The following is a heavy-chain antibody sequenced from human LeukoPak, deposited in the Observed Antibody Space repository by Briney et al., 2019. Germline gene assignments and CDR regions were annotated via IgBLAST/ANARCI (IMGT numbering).Heavy chain of an antibody. CDR1: GGSFSGYY. V-gene: IGHV4-34*01. CDR2: INHSGST. J-gene: IGHJ4*02. D-gene: IGHD3-10*01. CDR3: ARGGRRYYGSGSQGPFDY. Sequence: SSETLSLTCAVYGGSFSGYYWSWIRQPPGKGLEWIGEINHSGSTNYNPSLKSRVTISVDTSKNQFSLKLSSVTAADTAVYYCARGGRRYYGSGSQGPFDYWGQGTLITVSS.